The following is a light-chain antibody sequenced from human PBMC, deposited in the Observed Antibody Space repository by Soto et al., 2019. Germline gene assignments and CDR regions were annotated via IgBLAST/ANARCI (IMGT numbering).Light chain of an antibody. CDR2: DVT. Sequence: QSVLTQPASVSGSPGQSITIYCTGTSSDVGGYIYVSWYQQHPGKAPKLIIYDVTSRPSGVSYRFSGSKSGNTASLTISGLQAEDEADYYCSSYTTSSSYVFGTGTKVTVL. CDR1: SSDVGGYIY. CDR3: SSYTTSSSYV. J-gene: IGLJ1*01. V-gene: IGLV2-14*01.